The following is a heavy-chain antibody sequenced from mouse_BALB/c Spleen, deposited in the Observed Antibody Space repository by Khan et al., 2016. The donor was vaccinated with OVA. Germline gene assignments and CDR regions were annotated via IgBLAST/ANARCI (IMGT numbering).Heavy chain of an antibody. CDR3: ARVYGGDFDY. CDR2: ISYSGNT. Sequence: EVQLQESGPGLVKPSQSLSLTCTVTGYSITSDCAWNWIRQFPGNKLEWMGFISYSGNTNYNPYLKSRISITRDTSKNQFFLQLNSVTTEDTATYYCARVYGGDFDYWGQGTTLTVSS. V-gene: IGHV3-2*02. CDR1: GYSITSDCA. J-gene: IGHJ2*01. D-gene: IGHD1-1*01.